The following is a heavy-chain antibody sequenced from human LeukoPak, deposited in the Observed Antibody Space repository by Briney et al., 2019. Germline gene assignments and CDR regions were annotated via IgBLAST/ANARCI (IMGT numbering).Heavy chain of an antibody. Sequence: GASVTVSCKASGYTFTSYDINWVRQATGQGLEWMGWMSPNSGNTGYAQKLQGRVTMTRNTSISTAYMELSSLRSEDTAVYYCARGGSGVRGVISMDVWGQGTTVTVSS. CDR2: MSPNSGNT. J-gene: IGHJ6*02. D-gene: IGHD3-10*01. CDR1: GYTFTSYD. V-gene: IGHV1-8*01. CDR3: ARGGSGVRGVISMDV.